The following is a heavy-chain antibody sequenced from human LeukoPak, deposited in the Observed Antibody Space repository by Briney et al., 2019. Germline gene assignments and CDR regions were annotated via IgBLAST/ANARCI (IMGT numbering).Heavy chain of an antibody. Sequence: SETLSLTCTVSGGSISSYYWSWIRQPAGKGLEWIGRINTSGSTNYNPSLKSRVSMSVDTSKNQFSLKLSSVTAADTAVYYCARDGSTRNFDYWGQGTLVTVSS. V-gene: IGHV4-4*07. CDR2: INTSGST. CDR3: ARDGSTRNFDY. CDR1: GGSISSYY. D-gene: IGHD2-2*01. J-gene: IGHJ4*02.